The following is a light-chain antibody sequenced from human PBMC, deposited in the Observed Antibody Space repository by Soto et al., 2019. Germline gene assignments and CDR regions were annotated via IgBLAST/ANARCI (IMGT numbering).Light chain of an antibody. CDR2: SAS. CDR3: QQYGSSPPWT. CDR1: QSVTSSY. Sequence: IVLTQSPGTLSLSPGERAILSCRASQSVTSSYLAWYQQKPGQAPRLLIYSASSRATGIPDRFSASGSGTDFTLTISRLEPEDFAVYYCQQYGSSPPWTFGQGTKVDIK. J-gene: IGKJ1*01. V-gene: IGKV3-20*01.